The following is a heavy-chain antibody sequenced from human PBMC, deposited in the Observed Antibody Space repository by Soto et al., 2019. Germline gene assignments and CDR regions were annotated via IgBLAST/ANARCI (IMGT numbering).Heavy chain of an antibody. CDR1: GFTFSSYS. J-gene: IGHJ6*02. CDR2: ISSSSSYI. D-gene: IGHD6-13*01. CDR3: ARPLSAAGYSSSWYSYYYYGMDV. V-gene: IGHV3-21*01. Sequence: GGSLRLSCAASGFTFSSYSMNWVRQAPGKGLEWVSSISSSSSYIYYADSVKGRFTISRDNAKNSLYLQMNSLRAEDTAVYYCARPLSAAGYSSSWYSYYYYGMDVWGQGTTVTV.